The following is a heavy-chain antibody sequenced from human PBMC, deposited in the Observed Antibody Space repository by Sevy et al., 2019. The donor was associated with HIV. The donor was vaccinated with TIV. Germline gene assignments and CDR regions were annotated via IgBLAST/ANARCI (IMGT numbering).Heavy chain of an antibody. CDR2: IYHSGST. CDR3: ARGGGGYCSSTSCHVDY. Sequence: SETLCLTCAVSGGSISSSNWWNWVRQPPGKGLEWIGEIYHSGSTNRNPSLKSRVTISLDKSKNQFSLKLSSVTAADTAVYYCARGGGGYCSSTSCHVDYWGQGTLVTVSS. J-gene: IGHJ4*02. V-gene: IGHV4-4*02. D-gene: IGHD2-2*03. CDR1: GGSISSSNW.